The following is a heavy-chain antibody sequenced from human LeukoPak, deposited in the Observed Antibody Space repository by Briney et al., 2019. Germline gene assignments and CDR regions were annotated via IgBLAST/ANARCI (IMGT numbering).Heavy chain of an antibody. D-gene: IGHD2-15*01. CDR3: ARVQVVLRSADYLDY. CDR1: GFTVSSNY. Sequence: GGSLRLSCAVSGFTVSSNYMSWVRQAPGKGLEWLSVIYSGGDTYYLDSVKGRFTISRDNSMNTLYLQMNSLRVEDTAVYYCARVQVVLRSADYLDYWGPGTLVTVSS. V-gene: IGHV3-53*01. J-gene: IGHJ4*02. CDR2: IYSGGDT.